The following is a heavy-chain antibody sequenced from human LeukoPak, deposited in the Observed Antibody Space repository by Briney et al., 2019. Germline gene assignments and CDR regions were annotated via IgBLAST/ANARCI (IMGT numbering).Heavy chain of an antibody. J-gene: IGHJ4*02. D-gene: IGHD3-10*01. CDR1: GFTFDDYA. CDR3: AKGIWFGELLSPFGY. Sequence: GGSLRLSCAASGFTFDDYAMHWVRQAPGKGLEWVSLISWDGGSTYYADSVKGRFTISRDNSKNSLYLQMNSLRAEDTALYYCAKGIWFGELLSPFGYWGQGTLVTVSS. V-gene: IGHV3-43D*03. CDR2: ISWDGGST.